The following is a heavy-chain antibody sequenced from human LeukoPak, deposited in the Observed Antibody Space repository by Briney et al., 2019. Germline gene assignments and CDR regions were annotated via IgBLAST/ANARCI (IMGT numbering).Heavy chain of an antibody. V-gene: IGHV3-48*04. Sequence: GGSLRLSCAASGFTFSSYSMNWVRQAPGKGLEWVSYISSSSSTIYYADSVKGRFTISRDNSKNSLYLQMNSLRTEDTALYYCARDIGDLVVPAARGLDYWGQGTLVTVSS. D-gene: IGHD2-2*01. CDR1: GFTFSSYS. CDR2: ISSSSSTI. CDR3: ARDIGDLVVPAARGLDY. J-gene: IGHJ4*02.